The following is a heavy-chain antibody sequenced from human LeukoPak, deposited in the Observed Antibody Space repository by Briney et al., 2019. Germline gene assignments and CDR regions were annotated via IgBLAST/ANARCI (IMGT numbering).Heavy chain of an antibody. CDR2: ISYDGSNK. V-gene: IGHV3-30*04. CDR3: AREDIVVVPAAPRPYYYYGMDV. J-gene: IGHJ6*04. CDR1: GFTFSSYA. D-gene: IGHD2-2*01. Sequence: PGGSLRLSCAASGFTFSSYAMHWVRQAPGKGLEWVAVISYDGSNKYYADSVKGRFTISRDNSKNTLYLQMNSPRAEDTAVYYCAREDIVVVPAAPRPYYYYGMDVWGKGTTVTVSS.